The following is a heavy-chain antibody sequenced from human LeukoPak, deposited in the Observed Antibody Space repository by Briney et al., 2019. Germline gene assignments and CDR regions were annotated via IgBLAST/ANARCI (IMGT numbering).Heavy chain of an antibody. J-gene: IGHJ4*02. CDR2: ISAYNGNT. D-gene: IGHD6-13*01. CDR1: GYTFTSYG. V-gene: IGHV1-18*01. CDR3: ARVYSSSWGDIFFDY. Sequence: GASVKVSCKASGYTFTSYGISWVRQAPGQGLEWMGWISAYNGNTNYAQKLQGRVTTTTDTSTSTAYMELGSLRSDDTAVYYCARVYSSSWGDIFFDYWGQGTLVTVSS.